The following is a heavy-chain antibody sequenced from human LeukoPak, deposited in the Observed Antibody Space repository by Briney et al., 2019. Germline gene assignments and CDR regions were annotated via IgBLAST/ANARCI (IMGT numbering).Heavy chain of an antibody. V-gene: IGHV3-21*01. Sequence: GGSLRLSCAASGFTFTNYAMSWVRQAPGKGLEWVSSINSGSTYTYYTESVKGRFTVSRDNAKNSLFLQMNSLRAEDTAIYYCARSLTTLTYEGYWGQGTLVTVSS. J-gene: IGHJ4*02. D-gene: IGHD1-1*01. CDR2: INSGSTYT. CDR3: ARSLTTLTYEGY. CDR1: GFTFTNYA.